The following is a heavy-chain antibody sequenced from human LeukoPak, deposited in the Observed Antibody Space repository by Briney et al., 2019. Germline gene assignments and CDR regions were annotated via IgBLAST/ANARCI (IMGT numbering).Heavy chain of an antibody. J-gene: IGHJ3*02. V-gene: IGHV4-34*01. CDR2: INHSGST. CDR1: GGSFSGYY. D-gene: IGHD3-22*01. CDR3: ARGPRDYDSSGYYYGTNDAFDI. Sequence: PSETLSLTCAGYGGSFSGYYWSWIRQPPGKGLEWIGEINHSGSTNYNPSLKSRVTISVDTSKNQFSLKLSSVTAADTAVYYCARGPRDYDSSGYYYGTNDAFDIWGQGTMVTVSS.